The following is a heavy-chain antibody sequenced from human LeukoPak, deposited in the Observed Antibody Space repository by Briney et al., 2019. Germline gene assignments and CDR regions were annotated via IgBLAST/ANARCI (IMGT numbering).Heavy chain of an antibody. V-gene: IGHV4-39*07. CDR2: IYYSGST. CDR3: ARCEGSSGTSM. CDR1: GGSISSSSYY. D-gene: IGHD6-19*01. J-gene: IGHJ4*02. Sequence: PSETLSLTCTVSGGSISSSSYYWGWIRQPPGKGLEWIGSIYYSGSTYYNPSLKSRVTISVDTSKNQFSLRLSSVTAADTAVYYCARCEGSSGTSMWGQGTLVTVSS.